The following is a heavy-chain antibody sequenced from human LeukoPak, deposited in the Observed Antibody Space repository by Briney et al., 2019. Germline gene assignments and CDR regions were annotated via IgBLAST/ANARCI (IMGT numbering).Heavy chain of an antibody. CDR1: GYTFTDYY. CDR3: AKGREPEPVAPSDP. CDR2: INPNSGGT. D-gene: IGHD1-14*01. V-gene: IGHV1-2*02. Sequence: ASVKVSCKASGYTFTDYYIHWVRQAPGQGLEWMGWINPNSGGTKYAQKFQGRVTMTRDTSISTVYMELRRLRSDDTALYYCAKGREPEPVAPSDPRGQGTLVTVSS. J-gene: IGHJ5*02.